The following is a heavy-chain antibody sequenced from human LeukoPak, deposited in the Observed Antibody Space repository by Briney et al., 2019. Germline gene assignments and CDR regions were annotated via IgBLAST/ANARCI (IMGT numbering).Heavy chain of an antibody. J-gene: IGHJ4*02. CDR2: FTSMSRTI. V-gene: IGHV3-21*01. CDR1: GFTSSSYS. CDR3: ARQSSGIAATDKIDY. D-gene: IGHD6-13*01. Sequence: AGGSLRLSCAASGFTSSSYSMNWVRQAPGKGLEWVSSFTSMSRTIYYADSVKGRFTISRDDAKESLYLQMNSLRAEDTAIYYCARQSSGIAATDKIDYWGQGALVTVSS.